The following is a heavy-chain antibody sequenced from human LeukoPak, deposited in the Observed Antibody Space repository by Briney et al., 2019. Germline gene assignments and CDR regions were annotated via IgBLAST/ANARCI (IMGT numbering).Heavy chain of an antibody. CDR1: GSSFTSYW. CDR2: VYPGDSDT. CDR3: ARHDQLVATIGY. D-gene: IGHD5-12*01. Sequence: GASLQISCQGSGSSFTSYWIGWVRQLPGKGLEWMGIVYPGDSDTRYSPSFQGQVTISADKSISTAYLQWSSLKASDTAMYYCARHDQLVATIGYWGQGTLVTVSS. V-gene: IGHV5-51*01. J-gene: IGHJ4*02.